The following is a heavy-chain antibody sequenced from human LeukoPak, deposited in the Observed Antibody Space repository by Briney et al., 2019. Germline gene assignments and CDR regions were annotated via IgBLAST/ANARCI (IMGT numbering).Heavy chain of an antibody. CDR1: SYSISSGYY. CDR2: IYHSGST. CDR3: ARGVVVISSGDY. D-gene: IGHD3-22*01. J-gene: IGHJ4*02. V-gene: IGHV4-38-2*01. Sequence: SESLSLTCAVSSYSISSGYYWGWIRQPPGKGLEWIGSIYHSGSTYYNPSLKSRVTISVDTSKNQFSLRLSSVTAADTAVYYCARGVVVISSGDYWGQGTLVTVSS.